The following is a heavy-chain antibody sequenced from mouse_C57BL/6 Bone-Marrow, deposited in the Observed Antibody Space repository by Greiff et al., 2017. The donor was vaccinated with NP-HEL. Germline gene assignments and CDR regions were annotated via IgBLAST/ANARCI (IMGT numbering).Heavy chain of an antibody. CDR1: GYTFTDYY. V-gene: IGHV1-75*01. CDR2: IFPGSGST. Sequence: VKLMESGPELVKPGASVKISCKASGYTFTDYYINWVKQRPGQGLEWIGWIFPGSGSTYYNEKFKGKATLTVDKSSSTAYMLLSSLTSEDSAVYFCARALSLGSKNYWGQGTTLTVSS. D-gene: IGHD1-1*01. J-gene: IGHJ2*01. CDR3: ARALSLGSKNY.